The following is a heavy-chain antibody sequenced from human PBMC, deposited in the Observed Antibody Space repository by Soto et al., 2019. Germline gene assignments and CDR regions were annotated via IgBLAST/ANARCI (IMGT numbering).Heavy chain of an antibody. V-gene: IGHV3-23*01. J-gene: IGHJ4*02. Sequence: GGSLRLSCAASGFTFSSYAMSWVRQAPGKGLEWVSASSGSGGSTYYADSVKGRVTISRDNSKNTLYLQMNSLRAEDTAVYYCAKTIWGLDYYDSSGYAKYWGQGTLVTV. CDR2: SSGSGGST. CDR1: GFTFSSYA. CDR3: AKTIWGLDYYDSSGYAKY. D-gene: IGHD3-22*01.